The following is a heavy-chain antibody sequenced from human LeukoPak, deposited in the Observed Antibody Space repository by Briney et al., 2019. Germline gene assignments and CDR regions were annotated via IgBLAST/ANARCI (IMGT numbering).Heavy chain of an antibody. Sequence: PSETLSLTCTVSGGSISTYYWTWIRQTPEKGLEWIGYIYYSGSTYYNPSLKSRVTISVDTSKNQFSLKLSSVTAADTAVYYCARDDYGDYGYWGQGTLVTVSS. CDR3: ARDDYGDYGY. CDR2: IYYSGST. CDR1: GGSISTYY. J-gene: IGHJ4*02. V-gene: IGHV4-59*12. D-gene: IGHD4-17*01.